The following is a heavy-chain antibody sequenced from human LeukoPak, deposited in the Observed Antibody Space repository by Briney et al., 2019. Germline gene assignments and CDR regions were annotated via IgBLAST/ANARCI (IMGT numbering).Heavy chain of an antibody. Sequence: HPGGSLRLSCAASGFTFSSYAMSWVRQAPGKGLEWVSAISGSGGSTYYADSVKGRFTISRDNAKNSLYLQMNSLRAEDTAVYYCARAYCGGDCYNGAFDIWGQGTMVTVSS. CDR3: ARAYCGGDCYNGAFDI. CDR1: GFTFSSYA. CDR2: ISGSGGST. V-gene: IGHV3-23*01. D-gene: IGHD2-21*02. J-gene: IGHJ3*02.